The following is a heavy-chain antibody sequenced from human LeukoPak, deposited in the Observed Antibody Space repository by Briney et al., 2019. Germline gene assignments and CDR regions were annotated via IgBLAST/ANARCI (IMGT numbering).Heavy chain of an antibody. Sequence: SETLSLACSVSGGSISTSLYYWGWIRQPPGKGLEWIGSIYYSGRTYYNPSLKSRVTISVDTSKNQFSLRLTSVTAADTAVYYCARRYCSGADCYGGDSYYYMDVWGKGTTVTISS. V-gene: IGHV4-39*01. CDR2: IYYSGRT. CDR3: ARRYCSGADCYGGDSYYYMDV. D-gene: IGHD2-2*01. J-gene: IGHJ6*03. CDR1: GGSISTSLYY.